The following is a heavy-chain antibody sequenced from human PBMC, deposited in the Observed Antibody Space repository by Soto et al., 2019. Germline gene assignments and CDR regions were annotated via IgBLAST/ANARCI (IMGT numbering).Heavy chain of an antibody. Sequence: WSVSWGSSVDGGHCRNMIRQRQEKGLEWIGYIYYSGSNHYKPSLRSRLTISLGTSKNQFFLRRVSVTAADTALYYCARDRALAPTVWGYRGQGIPVIVSS. D-gene: IGHD7-27*01. V-gene: IGHV4-31*02. CDR3: ARDRALAPTVWGY. CDR1: WGSSVDGGHC. CDR2: IYYSGSN. J-gene: IGHJ4*02.